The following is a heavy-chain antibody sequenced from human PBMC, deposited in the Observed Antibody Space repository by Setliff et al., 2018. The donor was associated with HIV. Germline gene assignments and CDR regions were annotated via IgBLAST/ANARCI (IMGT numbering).Heavy chain of an antibody. D-gene: IGHD4-17*01. CDR2: IIPAFGTP. J-gene: IGHJ3*02. Sequence: GASVKVSCKASGGTFSSYAISWVRQAPGQGLEWMARIIPAFGTPNYAQNFQGRVTITADKSTNTAYMELSSLRSEDTAVCFCARAHDYGDFLDAFDIWGQGTMVT. CDR3: ARAHDYGDFLDAFDI. CDR1: GGTFSSYA. V-gene: IGHV1-69*06.